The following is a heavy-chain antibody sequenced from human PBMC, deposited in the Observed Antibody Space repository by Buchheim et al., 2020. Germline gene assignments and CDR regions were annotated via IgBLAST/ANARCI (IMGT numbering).Heavy chain of an antibody. Sequence: QVQLQQWGAGLLKPSETLSLTCAVYGGSFSKYSWSWVRQPPGKGLEWIGEINHGGRTNYNASLETRVTISVDTSQNQFSLKVTSVPAADTAISYGVGGFSTWPGIGVWGRG. J-gene: IGHJ2*01. CDR2: INHGGRT. V-gene: IGHV4-34*01. CDR1: GGSFSKYS. CDR3: VGGFSTWPGIGV. D-gene: IGHD6-13*01.